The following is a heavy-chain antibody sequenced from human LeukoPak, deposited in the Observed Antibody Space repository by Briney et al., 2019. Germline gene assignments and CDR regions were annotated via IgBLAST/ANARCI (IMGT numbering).Heavy chain of an antibody. Sequence: GGSLRLSCAASGFTFSSYAMSWVRQAPGKGLEGVSSISATGGSTYYAASVKGRFTLSRDNSKSTLYLQMNSLRAEDTAVYYCAKILLVNSPIGYWGQGTLVIVSS. J-gene: IGHJ4*02. CDR2: ISATGGST. D-gene: IGHD3-9*01. V-gene: IGHV3-23*01. CDR1: GFTFSSYA. CDR3: AKILLVNSPIGY.